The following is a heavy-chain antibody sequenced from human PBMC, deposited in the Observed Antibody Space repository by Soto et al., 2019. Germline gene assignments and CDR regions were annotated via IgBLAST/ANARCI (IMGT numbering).Heavy chain of an antibody. J-gene: IGHJ6*02. V-gene: IGHV5-51*01. Sequence: PGESRKISCKASGYSFTTYWIAWVRQMPGKGLEWMGIINPGDSDIRYSPSFQGQVTISADNSISTAYLQWSSLKASDTAMYYCARHEQFYYYYYGMDVWGQGTAVTVSS. D-gene: IGHD4-4*01. CDR3: ARHEQFYYYYYGMDV. CDR2: INPGDSDI. CDR1: GYSFTTYW.